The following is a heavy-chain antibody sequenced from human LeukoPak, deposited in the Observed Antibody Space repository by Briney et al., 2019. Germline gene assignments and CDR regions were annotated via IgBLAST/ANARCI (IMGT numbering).Heavy chain of an antibody. CDR2: IYYSGST. CDR1: GGSISSSSYY. J-gene: IGHJ5*02. V-gene: IGHV4-39*07. Sequence: SETLSLTCTVSGGSISSSSYYWGWIRQPPGKGLEWIGSIYYSGSTYYNPSLKSRVTISVDTSKNQFSLKLSSVTAADTAVYYCARRRAPASHWFDPWGQGTLVTVSS. CDR3: ARRRAPASHWFDP.